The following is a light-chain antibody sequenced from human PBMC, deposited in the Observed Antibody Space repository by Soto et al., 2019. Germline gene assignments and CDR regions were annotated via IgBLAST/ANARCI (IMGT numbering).Light chain of an antibody. CDR2: GAS. J-gene: IGKJ2*01. CDR1: QSVSSN. Sequence: EIVMTQSPATLSVSPGERATLSCRASQSVSSNLAWYQQKPGQAPRLLIYGASTRATGIPARSSGSGSGTDFTLTISSLQSKDFAIYYCQQYNNWPFTFGQGTKLEIK. V-gene: IGKV3-15*01. CDR3: QQYNNWPFT.